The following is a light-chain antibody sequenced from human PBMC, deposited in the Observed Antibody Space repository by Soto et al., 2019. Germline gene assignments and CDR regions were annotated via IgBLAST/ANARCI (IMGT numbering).Light chain of an antibody. CDR3: SSYAGSYTLV. Sequence: QSALTQPRSVSGSPGQSVTISCTGTSNDVGGYNFVSWYQQHPGKVAKLFIYDVSRRPSGVPDRFSGSKSGNTASLTISGLQAEVEADYYCSSYAGSYTLVFGGGTKLTVL. CDR1: SNDVGGYNF. J-gene: IGLJ2*01. CDR2: DVS. V-gene: IGLV2-11*01.